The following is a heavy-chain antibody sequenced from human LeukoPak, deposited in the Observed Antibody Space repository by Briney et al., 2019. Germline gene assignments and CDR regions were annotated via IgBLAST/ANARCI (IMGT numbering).Heavy chain of an antibody. V-gene: IGHV3-15*01. J-gene: IGHJ4*02. CDR3: TTDENYYDSSGYRT. CDR1: GFTFSNAW. D-gene: IGHD3-22*01. CDR2: IKSITDGGTT. Sequence: GGSLRLSCAASGFTFSNAWMSWVRQAPGKGLEWVGRIKSITDGGTTDYAAPVKGRFTISRDDSKNTLYLQMNSLKTEDTAVYYCTTDENYYDSSGYRTGGQGTLVTVSS.